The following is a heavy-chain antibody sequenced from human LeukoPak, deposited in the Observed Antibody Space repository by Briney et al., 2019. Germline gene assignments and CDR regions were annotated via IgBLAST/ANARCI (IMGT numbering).Heavy chain of an antibody. J-gene: IGHJ5*02. D-gene: IGHD5-18*01. CDR2: INHSGST. Sequence: SETLSLTCAVYGGSFSGYYWSWLRQPPGKGLEWIGEINHSGSTNYNPSLKSRVTISVDTSKNQFSLKLSSVTAADTAVYYCARHRGYSYGLSGWFDPWGQGTLVTVSS. CDR1: GGSFSGYY. CDR3: ARHRGYSYGLSGWFDP. V-gene: IGHV4-34*01.